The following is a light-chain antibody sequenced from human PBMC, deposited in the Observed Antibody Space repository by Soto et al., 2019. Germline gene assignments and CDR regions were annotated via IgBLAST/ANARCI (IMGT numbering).Light chain of an antibody. Sequence: DIQMTQSPSTVSAYVGDSVTITCRASQSITTWLAWYQQRPGKAPKLLIYDVSSLQSGVPSRFSGSGSGTEFTLTIGSLQPDDFATYYCQHYNSYSEAFGQGTKVDIK. CDR3: QHYNSYSEA. V-gene: IGKV1-5*01. CDR2: DVS. CDR1: QSITTW. J-gene: IGKJ1*01.